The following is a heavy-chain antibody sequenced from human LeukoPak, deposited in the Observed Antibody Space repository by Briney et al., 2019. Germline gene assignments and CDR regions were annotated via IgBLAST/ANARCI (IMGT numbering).Heavy chain of an antibody. D-gene: IGHD3-22*01. CDR3: ARGSRYYYDSSGLNFDY. CDR2: IKLDGSEK. Sequence: GWSLRLSCAASGCTLSSYRMSWVRPAPGKGLEWVANIKLDGSEKEYVDSVKGRFTTSRDNAKNTLYLQMNSRRAEDTAVYYCARGSRYYYDSSGLNFDYWGQGTLVTVSS. J-gene: IGHJ4*02. V-gene: IGHV3-7*01. CDR1: GCTLSSYR.